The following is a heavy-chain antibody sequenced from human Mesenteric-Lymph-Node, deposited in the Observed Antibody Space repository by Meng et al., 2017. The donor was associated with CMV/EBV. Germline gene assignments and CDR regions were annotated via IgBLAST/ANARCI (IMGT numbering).Heavy chain of an antibody. Sequence: GESLKISCAASGFTFSSYWMHWVRQAPGKGLVWVSRINSDGSSTSYADSVKGRFTISRDNSKNTLYLEMNSLRVEDTAVYYCARGTSTTSPHYWGPGTLVTVSS. CDR3: ARGTSTTSPHY. CDR1: GFTFSSYW. CDR2: INSDGSST. V-gene: IGHV3-74*01. D-gene: IGHD2-2*01. J-gene: IGHJ4*02.